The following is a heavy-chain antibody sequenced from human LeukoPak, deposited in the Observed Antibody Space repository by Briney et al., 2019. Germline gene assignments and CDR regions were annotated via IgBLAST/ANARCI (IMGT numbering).Heavy chain of an antibody. CDR1: GGSISSSSYY. D-gene: IGHD6-13*01. CDR3: ARCVGYSSSNCGY. V-gene: IGHV4-39*07. Sequence: SETLSLTCTVSGGSISSSSYYWGWIRQPPGKGLEWIGSIYYSGSTNYNPSLKSRVTISVDTSKNQFSLKLSSVTAADTAVYYCARCVGYSSSNCGYWGQGTLVTVSS. CDR2: IYYSGST. J-gene: IGHJ4*02.